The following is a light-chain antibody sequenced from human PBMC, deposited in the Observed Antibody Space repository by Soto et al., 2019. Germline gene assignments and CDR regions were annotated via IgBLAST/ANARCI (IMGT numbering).Light chain of an antibody. CDR1: SSDVGSYNL. CDR2: EVF. Sequence: LTQPASVSGSPGQSITISCTGPSSDVGSYNLVSWYQQYPGKAPKLIIFEVFKRPSGVSHRFSGSKSGNTASLTISGLQAEDEANYYCCSYAGRATYVFGGGTKVTVL. V-gene: IGLV2-23*02. CDR3: CSYAGRATYV. J-gene: IGLJ1*01.